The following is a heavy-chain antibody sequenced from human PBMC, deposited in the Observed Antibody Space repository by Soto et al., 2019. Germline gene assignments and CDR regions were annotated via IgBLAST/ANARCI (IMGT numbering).Heavy chain of an antibody. CDR1: GGTFSSYA. CDR3: ARQDWTHGYYYYCIDG. V-gene: IGHV1-69*01. J-gene: IGHJ6*02. CDR2: LIPSFGTA. Sequence: QVQLVQSGAAVKKPGSSVKVSCKASGGTFSSYAISWVRQAPGQGLEWRGGLIPSFGTANYAQKFQGRVTITAEESTITAYMELSSLRSEDTAVYYCARQDWTHGYYYYCIDGWGQGTTVTVSS. D-gene: IGHD1-1*01.